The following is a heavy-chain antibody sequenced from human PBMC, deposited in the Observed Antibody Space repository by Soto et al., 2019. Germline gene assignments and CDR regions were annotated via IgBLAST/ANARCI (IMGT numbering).Heavy chain of an antibody. CDR2: FYDGGSI. CDR1: GESLNYFY. CDR3: ARGKWADRFAN. D-gene: IGHD1-26*01. Sequence: QVQLQQWGAGLLKPSETLSLTCAVYGESLNYFYWSWIRQAPGKGLEWIGEFYDGGSINYNPSLKSRVTIAAATSKNQFSLMVTSVTAADTDIYYCARGKWADRFANWGQGTLVTVSS. V-gene: IGHV4-34*01. J-gene: IGHJ5*02.